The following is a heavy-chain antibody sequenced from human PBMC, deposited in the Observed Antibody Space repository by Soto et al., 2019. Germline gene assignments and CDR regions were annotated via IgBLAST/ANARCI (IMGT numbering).Heavy chain of an antibody. J-gene: IGHJ5*02. CDR3: ARSSPIDFRSGYPSRPFXP. V-gene: IGHV1-8*01. CDR1: GYTFTSYD. Sequence: GASVKVSCKASGYTFTSYDINWVRQAAGQGLEWMGWMNPNSGNTGYAQKFQGRVTMTRNTSISTAYMELSSLRSEDTAVYYCARSSPIDFRSGYPSRPFXPWGQGTLVTVSS. D-gene: IGHD3-3*01. CDR2: MNPNSGNT.